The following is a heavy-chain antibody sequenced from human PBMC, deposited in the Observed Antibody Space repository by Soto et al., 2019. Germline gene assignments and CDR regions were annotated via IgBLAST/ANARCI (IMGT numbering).Heavy chain of an antibody. Sequence: EVQLVESGGGLVKPGGSLRLSCAASGFTFSSYSMNWVRQAPGKGLEWVSSISSSSSYIYYADSVKGRFTISRDNAKNSLYLQMNSLRAEDTDVYYCARGAAAAGPPGFDYWGQGTLVTVSS. CDR3: ARGAAAAGPPGFDY. V-gene: IGHV3-21*01. CDR2: ISSSSSYI. D-gene: IGHD6-13*01. CDR1: GFTFSSYS. J-gene: IGHJ4*02.